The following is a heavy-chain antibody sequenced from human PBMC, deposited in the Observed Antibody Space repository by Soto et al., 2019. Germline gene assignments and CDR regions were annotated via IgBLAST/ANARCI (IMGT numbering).Heavy chain of an antibody. CDR3: AKSLRTTAATGYWFDP. Sequence: EVQVLESGGGLVQPEGSLRLSCIASGLTLSNYAMTWVRQAPGRGQEWVSTVTGSGSTYYADSVKGRFTIFRDNSKNILYLQMNSLRAEDTAIYYCAKSLRTTAATGYWFDPWGQGSQVTVSS. J-gene: IGHJ5*02. CDR1: GLTLSNYA. D-gene: IGHD4-17*01. V-gene: IGHV3-23*01. CDR2: VTGSGST.